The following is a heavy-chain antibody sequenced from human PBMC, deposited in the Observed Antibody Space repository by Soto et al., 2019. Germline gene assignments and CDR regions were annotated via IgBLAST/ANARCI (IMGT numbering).Heavy chain of an antibody. J-gene: IGHJ4*02. Sequence: GASVKVSCKASGYTFTSYGISWVRQAPGQGLEWMGWISAYNGNTNYAQKLQGRVAMTTDTSTSTAYMELRSLRSDDTAVYYCAKDHKPAAAGPYYFDYWGQGTLVTVSS. D-gene: IGHD6-13*01. CDR2: ISAYNGNT. CDR1: GYTFTSYG. V-gene: IGHV1-18*01. CDR3: AKDHKPAAAGPYYFDY.